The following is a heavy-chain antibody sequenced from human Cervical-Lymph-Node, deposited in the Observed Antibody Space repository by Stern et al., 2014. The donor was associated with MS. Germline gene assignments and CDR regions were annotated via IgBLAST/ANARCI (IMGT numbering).Heavy chain of an antibody. D-gene: IGHD3-16*01. Sequence: VQLVQSGPEVKKPGASVKVSCKASGYTFHSSGINWVRQAPGQGLEWLGRINTYTGNTNYAQNLQGRVTMTTDTSTSTDQMERRSLRSDDTAVYYCARAGHWGNYFDFWGQGTLVTVSS. J-gene: IGHJ4*02. CDR2: INTYTGNT. CDR3: ARAGHWGNYFDF. CDR1: GYTFHSSG. V-gene: IGHV1-18*01.